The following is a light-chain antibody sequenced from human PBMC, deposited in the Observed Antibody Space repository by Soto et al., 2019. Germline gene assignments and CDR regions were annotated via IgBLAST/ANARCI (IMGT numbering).Light chain of an antibody. CDR3: YSYRTSTTLVV. V-gene: IGLV2-14*03. CDR2: DVS. J-gene: IGLJ3*02. CDR1: SSDVGGYNF. Sequence: QSALTQPASVSGSPGQSITISCTGISSDVGGYNFVSWYQQHPGKAPKLVIYDVSNRPSGVSNRFSGSKSDNTASLTISGLQAEDEADYYCYSYRTSTTLVVFGGGTKVTVL.